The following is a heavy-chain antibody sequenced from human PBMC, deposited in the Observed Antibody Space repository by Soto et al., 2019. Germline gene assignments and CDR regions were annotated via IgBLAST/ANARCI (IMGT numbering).Heavy chain of an antibody. CDR3: ARDSAGHGDYSYYYAMDV. D-gene: IGHD6-19*01. CDR1: GFTFSSYS. Sequence: EVPLVESGGGLVQPGGSLRLSCAASGFTFSSYSMNWVRQAPGKGLEWVSYISGSSRTIYYADSVRGRFTISRDNAKNSLYLQMNSLRAEDTAVYSCARDSAGHGDYSYYYAMDVWGQGTTVTVSS. V-gene: IGHV3-48*01. J-gene: IGHJ6*02. CDR2: ISGSSRTI.